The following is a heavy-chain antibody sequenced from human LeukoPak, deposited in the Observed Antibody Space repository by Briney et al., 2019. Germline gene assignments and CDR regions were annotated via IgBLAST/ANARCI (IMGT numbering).Heavy chain of an antibody. Sequence: PSETLSLTCTVYGGSISSSSYYWGWIRQPPGKGLEWIGSIYYSGSTYYNPSLKSRVTISVDTSKNQFSLKLSSVTAADTAVYYCARDPRNYYDSSGYYYYYGMDVWGQGTTVTVSS. V-gene: IGHV4-39*07. J-gene: IGHJ6*02. CDR1: GGSISSSSYY. D-gene: IGHD3-22*01. CDR2: IYYSGST. CDR3: ARDPRNYYDSSGYYYYYGMDV.